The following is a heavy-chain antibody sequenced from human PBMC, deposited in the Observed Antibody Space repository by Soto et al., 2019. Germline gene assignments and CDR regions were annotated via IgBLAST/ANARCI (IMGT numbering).Heavy chain of an antibody. CDR1: GFAFSDFS. D-gene: IGHD7-27*01. J-gene: IGHJ4*02. Sequence: EVPLVESGGGLVQPGGSLRLSCAASGFAFSDFSMNWVRQAPGKGLEWISYISSTSISYTDSVKGRFTVSRDNAKNSLFLQMDGLRDEDTAVYYCARDFHWAFDYWGQGILVTVS. CDR2: ISSTSI. V-gene: IGHV3-48*02. CDR3: ARDFHWAFDY.